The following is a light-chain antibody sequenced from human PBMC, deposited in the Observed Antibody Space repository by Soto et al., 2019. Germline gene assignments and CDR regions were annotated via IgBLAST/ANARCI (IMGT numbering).Light chain of an antibody. CDR2: GAS. J-gene: IGKJ3*01. Sequence: EIVMTQSPDTMSLSPGETATLSCRASQSVSSNYVAWFHQEPGQAPRLLIYGASSRATGIPDRFSASGSGTDFTLTISRLEPEDFAVYYCQQYGRSPFTFGPGTKVDIK. V-gene: IGKV3-20*01. CDR1: QSVSSNY. CDR3: QQYGRSPFT.